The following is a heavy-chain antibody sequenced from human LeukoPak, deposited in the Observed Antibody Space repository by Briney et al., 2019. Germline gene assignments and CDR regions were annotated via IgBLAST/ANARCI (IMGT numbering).Heavy chain of an antibody. Sequence: GGSLRLSCAASGFTFSSYGMHWVRQAPGKGLEWVAVISYDESNKYYADSVKGRFTISRDNSKNTLYLQMNSLRAEDTAVYYCAKDYRNGAQYYYYGMDVWGQGTTVTVSS. CDR3: AKDYRNGAQYYYYGMDV. J-gene: IGHJ6*02. CDR2: ISYDESNK. CDR1: GFTFSSYG. D-gene: IGHD1-14*01. V-gene: IGHV3-30*18.